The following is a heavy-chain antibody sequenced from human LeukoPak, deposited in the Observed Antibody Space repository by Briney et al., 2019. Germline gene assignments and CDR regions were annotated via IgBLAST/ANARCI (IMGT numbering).Heavy chain of an antibody. Sequence: GGSLRLSCAASGFMVSGNYVSWGRQAPGKGLEWVSGISWNSGSIGYADSVKGRSTISRDNAKNSLYLQMNSLRAEDTALYYCARARDSGPLDYWAREPWSPSPQ. CDR3: ARARDSGPLDY. CDR1: GFMVSGNY. V-gene: IGHV3-9*01. J-gene: IGHJ4*02. CDR2: ISWNSGSI. D-gene: IGHD6-19*01.